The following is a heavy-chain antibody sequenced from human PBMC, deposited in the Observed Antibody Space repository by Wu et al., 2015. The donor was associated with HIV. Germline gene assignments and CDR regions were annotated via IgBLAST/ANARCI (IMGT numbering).Heavy chain of an antibody. J-gene: IGHJ6*02. V-gene: IGHV1-69*15. Sequence: QAQLVQFGADMKKPGSSVKVTCKASGDGFTSYAVSWVRQAPGQGLEWMGRVIPIFGTANYAQKFQDRVKITADESTNAAYVELRSLRSEDTAVYYCAREECSGGSCNPSLYGMDVWGQGTTVTVSS. CDR3: AREECSGGSCNPSLYGMDV. CDR2: VIPIFGTA. CDR1: GDGFTSYA. D-gene: IGHD2-15*01.